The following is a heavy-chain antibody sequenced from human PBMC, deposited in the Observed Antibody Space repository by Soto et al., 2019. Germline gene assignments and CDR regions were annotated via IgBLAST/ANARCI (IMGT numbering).Heavy chain of an antibody. CDR3: ARRAWKVATNGMDV. V-gene: IGHV4-39*01. Sequence: PSETLSLTCTVSGGSVSSGSYYWSWIRQPPGKGLEWIGSIYYSGSTNYNPSLKSRVTISVDTSKNQFSLKLSSVTAADTAVYYCARRAWKVATNGMDVWGQGTTVTVSS. D-gene: IGHD5-12*01. J-gene: IGHJ6*02. CDR1: GGSVSSGSYY. CDR2: IYYSGST.